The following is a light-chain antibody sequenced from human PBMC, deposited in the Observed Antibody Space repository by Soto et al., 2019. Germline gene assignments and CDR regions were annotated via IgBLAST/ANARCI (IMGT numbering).Light chain of an antibody. J-gene: IGKJ2*01. CDR3: QQFGSSPVYT. V-gene: IGKV3-20*01. Sequence: EIVLTQSPGTLSLSPGERATLSCRASQSVSSSYLAWYQQKPGQAPRLLMYGASNRATGIPDRFSGSGSGTAFTLTISRLEPEDFAVYYWQQFGSSPVYTFGQGTKLEIK. CDR1: QSVSSSY. CDR2: GAS.